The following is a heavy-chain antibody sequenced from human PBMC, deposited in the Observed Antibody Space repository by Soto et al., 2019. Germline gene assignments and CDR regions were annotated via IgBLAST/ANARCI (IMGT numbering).Heavy chain of an antibody. V-gene: IGHV3-23*01. Sequence: GGSLRLSCAASGFTFSSYAMSWVRQAPGKGLEWVSAISGSGGSTYYADSVKGRFTISRDNSKNTLYLQMNSLRAEDTAVYYCAKVGDGYYDSSGPFAGWGQGTLVTVSS. CDR2: ISGSGGST. D-gene: IGHD3-22*01. CDR3: AKVGDGYYDSSGPFAG. J-gene: IGHJ4*02. CDR1: GFTFSSYA.